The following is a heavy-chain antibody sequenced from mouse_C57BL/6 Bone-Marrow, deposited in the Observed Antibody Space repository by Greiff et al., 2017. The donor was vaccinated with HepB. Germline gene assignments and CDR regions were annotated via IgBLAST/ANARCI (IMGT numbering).Heavy chain of an antibody. CDR1: GYAFSSYW. V-gene: IGHV1-80*01. J-gene: IGHJ3*01. CDR2: IYPGDGDT. D-gene: IGHD1-1*01. CDR3: ASHYYGSPWFAY. Sequence: VQLQQSGAELVKPGASVKISCKASGYAFSSYWMNWVKQRPGKGLEWIGQIYPGDGDTNYNGKFKGKATLTADKSSSTAYMQLSSLTSEDSAVYYCASHYYGSPWFAYWGQGTLVTVSA.